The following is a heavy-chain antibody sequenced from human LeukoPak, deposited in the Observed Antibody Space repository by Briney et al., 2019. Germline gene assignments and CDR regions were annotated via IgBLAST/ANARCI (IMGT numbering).Heavy chain of an antibody. CDR1: GGSFSGYY. V-gene: IGHV4-34*01. D-gene: IGHD2-2*01. CDR2: INHSGST. J-gene: IGHJ6*02. Sequence: PSETLSLTCAVYGGSFSGYYWSWIRQPPGKGLEWIGEINHSGSTNYNPSLKSRVIISVDTSKNQFSLKLSSVTAADTAVYYCARFRSTSAEPYYYGMDVWGQGTTVTVSS. CDR3: ARFRSTSAEPYYYGMDV.